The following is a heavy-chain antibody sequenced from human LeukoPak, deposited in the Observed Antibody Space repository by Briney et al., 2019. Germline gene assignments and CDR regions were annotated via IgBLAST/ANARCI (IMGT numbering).Heavy chain of an antibody. J-gene: IGHJ6*02. CDR3: ARVSLLTPGYYYVVDV. CDR1: GGSISSYY. Sequence: SETLSLTCTVSGGSISSYYWSWIRQPAGKGLDWIGRFYTSGSTNYNPSLKSRVAMSVDTSKNQFSLKLRSVTAADTAVYYCARVSLLTPGYYYVVDVWGQGTTVTVSS. V-gene: IGHV4-4*07. D-gene: IGHD4-23*01. CDR2: FYTSGST.